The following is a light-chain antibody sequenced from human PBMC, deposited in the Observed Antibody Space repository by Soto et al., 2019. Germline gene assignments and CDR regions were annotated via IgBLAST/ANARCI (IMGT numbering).Light chain of an antibody. CDR3: SSYTTSNTYV. Sequence: QSALTQPPSVSGSPGQSVAISCTGSSSDVGSNNRVSWYHQPPGTAPKLIIYDVTNRPSGVPDRFSGSKSGNTASLTISALQAEDEADYYCSSYTTSNTYVFGTGTKLAVL. V-gene: IGLV2-18*02. CDR1: SSDVGSNNR. J-gene: IGLJ1*01. CDR2: DVT.